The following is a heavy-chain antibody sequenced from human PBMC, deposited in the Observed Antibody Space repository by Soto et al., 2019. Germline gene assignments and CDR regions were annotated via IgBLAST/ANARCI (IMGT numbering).Heavy chain of an antibody. CDR1: GYTFTSYY. D-gene: IGHD6-13*01. V-gene: IGHV1-46*01. CDR2: INPSGGST. CDR3: AREEAAAGTIYCYGMDV. Sequence: ASVKVSCKASGYTFTSYYMHWVRQAPGQGLEWMGIINPSGGSTSYAQKFQGRVTMTRDTSTSTVYMELSSLRSEDTAVYYCAREEAAAGTIYCYGMDVWGQGTTVTVSS. J-gene: IGHJ6*01.